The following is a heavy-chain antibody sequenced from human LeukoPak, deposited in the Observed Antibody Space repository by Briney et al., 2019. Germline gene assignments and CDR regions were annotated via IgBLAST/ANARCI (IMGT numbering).Heavy chain of an antibody. CDR1: GFTFSPYS. J-gene: IGHJ4*02. CDR2: IYSGGST. V-gene: IGHV3-53*01. D-gene: IGHD6-13*01. Sequence: PGGSLRLSCAASGFTFSPYSMNWVRQAPGKGLEWVSVIYSGGSTYYADSVKGRFTISRDNSKNTLYLQMNSLRAEDTAAYYCARVGYSSSWFIDYWGQGTLVTVSS. CDR3: ARVGYSSSWFIDY.